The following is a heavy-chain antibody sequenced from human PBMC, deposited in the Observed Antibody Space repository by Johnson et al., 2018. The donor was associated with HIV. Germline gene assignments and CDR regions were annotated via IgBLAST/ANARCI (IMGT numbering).Heavy chain of an antibody. D-gene: IGHD2-15*01. V-gene: IGHV3-11*04. Sequence: QVQLVESGGGLVKPGGSLRLSCAVSGFTFSDYYMSWIRQAPAKGLEWVSYISSSGSTKYYADSVKGRFTISRDNAKNSLYLQMNSLRAEDTAVYYCARGQPPGYCSGGSCYSGAFDIWGRGTMVTVSS. J-gene: IGHJ3*02. CDR1: GFTFSDYY. CDR3: ARGQPPGYCSGGSCYSGAFDI. CDR2: ISSSGSTK.